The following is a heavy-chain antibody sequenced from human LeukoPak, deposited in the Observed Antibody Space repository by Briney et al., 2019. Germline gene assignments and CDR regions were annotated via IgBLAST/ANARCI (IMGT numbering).Heavy chain of an antibody. J-gene: IGHJ4*03. Sequence: PSETLSLTCAVYGGSFSGYYWSWIRQPPGKGLEWIGEINHSGSTNYNPSLKSRVTISVDTSKNQFSLKLSSVTAADTAVYYCAREGLITMIGYFDYWGRGTLVTVSS. CDR2: INHSGST. V-gene: IGHV4-34*01. CDR3: AREGLITMIGYFDY. D-gene: IGHD3-22*01. CDR1: GGSFSGYY.